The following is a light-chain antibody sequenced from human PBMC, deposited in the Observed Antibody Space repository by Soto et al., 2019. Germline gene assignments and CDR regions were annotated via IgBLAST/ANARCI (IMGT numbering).Light chain of an antibody. CDR1: QTVSRN. Sequence: EVVMTQSPATLSVSPGERATLSCRASQTVSRNLAWYQQRPGQAPRLLIYDISNRATGVPARFSGSGSETVFTLTIRSLQSEDFAFYFCQQYNNWPSFGQGTRLEIK. CDR3: QQYNNWPS. CDR2: DIS. V-gene: IGKV3-15*01. J-gene: IGKJ5*01.